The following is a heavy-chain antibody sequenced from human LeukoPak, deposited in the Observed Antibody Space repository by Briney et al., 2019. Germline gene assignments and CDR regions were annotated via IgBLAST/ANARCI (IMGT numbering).Heavy chain of an antibody. Sequence: GRSLRLSCAASGFTFDDYAMHWVRQAPGKGLEWVSGISWNSGSIGYADSVKGRFTISRDNAKNSLYLQMNSLRAEDTALYYCAKDGSSGWYIDYWGQGTLVTVSS. CDR1: GFTFDDYA. CDR2: ISWNSGSI. V-gene: IGHV3-9*01. D-gene: IGHD6-19*01. CDR3: AKDGSSGWYIDY. J-gene: IGHJ4*02.